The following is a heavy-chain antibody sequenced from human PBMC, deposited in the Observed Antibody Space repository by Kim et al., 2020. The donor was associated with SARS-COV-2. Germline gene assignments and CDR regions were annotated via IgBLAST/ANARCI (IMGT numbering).Heavy chain of an antibody. Sequence: SETLSLTCTVSGGSIYNSNYYWGWIRQPPGKGLEWIGRIYYSGSTYYKSSLKCRVTVSVDTSKNQFSLKLNSVTAADTAVYYCASEGPEGARGVSQKLVIHGDYCLDPWDQGIPVTLS. V-gene: IGHV4-39*07. J-gene: IGHJ5*02. CDR2: IYYSGST. CDR1: GGSIYNSNYY. CDR3: ASEGPEGARGVSQKLVIHGDYCLDP. D-gene: IGHD6-13*01.